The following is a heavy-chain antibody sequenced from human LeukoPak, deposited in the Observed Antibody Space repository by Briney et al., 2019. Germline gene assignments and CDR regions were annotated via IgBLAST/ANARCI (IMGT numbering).Heavy chain of an antibody. CDR3: ASGYYDDSGYYYRDY. D-gene: IGHD3-22*01. Sequence: GGSLRLPCAASGFTVSSYYMSWVRQAPGKGLEWVSVIYSGGSTYYADSVKGRFTISRDNSKNTLYLQMNSLRAEDTAVYYCASGYYDDSGYYYRDYWGQGTLVTVSS. CDR2: IYSGGST. J-gene: IGHJ4*02. CDR1: GFTVSSYY. V-gene: IGHV3-66*01.